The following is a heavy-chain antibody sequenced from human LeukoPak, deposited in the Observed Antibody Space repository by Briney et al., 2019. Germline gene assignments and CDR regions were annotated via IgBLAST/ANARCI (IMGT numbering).Heavy chain of an antibody. V-gene: IGHV3-66*01. Sequence: VGSLRLSCAASVFTVSSNHMSWVGQAPGKGLEWCSVIYSGGSTYYADSVKGRFTISRDNSKNTWYLQMNNLRAEDTAVYYCARDRIDAFDFWGQGTMVTVSS. J-gene: IGHJ3*01. CDR2: IYSGGST. CDR1: VFTVSSNH. CDR3: ARDRIDAFDF.